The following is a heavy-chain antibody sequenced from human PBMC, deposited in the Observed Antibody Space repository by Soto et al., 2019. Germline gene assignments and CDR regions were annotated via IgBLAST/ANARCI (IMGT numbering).Heavy chain of an antibody. CDR3: ARQIYDSDTGPNFQYYFEA. CDR2: IDPSDSQT. V-gene: IGHV5-10-1*01. CDR1: GYSFAGYW. J-gene: IGHJ4*02. Sequence: GESLKISCKGSGYSFAGYWITWVRQKPGKGLEWMGRIDPSDSQTYYSPSFRGHVTISVTKSITTVFLQWSSLRASDTAMYYCARQIYDSDTGPNFQYYFEAWGQGTPVTVSS. D-gene: IGHD3-22*01.